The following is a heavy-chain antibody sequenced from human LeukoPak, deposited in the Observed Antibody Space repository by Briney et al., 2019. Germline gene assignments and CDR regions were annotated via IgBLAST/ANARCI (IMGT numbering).Heavy chain of an antibody. V-gene: IGHV4-34*01. CDR2: INHSGST. CDR3: AVGEGDSGGYYYTNDY. CDR1: GGSFSGYY. Sequence: SETLSLTCAVYGGSFSGYYWSWIRQPPGKGLEWIGEINHSGSTNYNPSLKSRVTISVDTSKNQFSLKLSSVTAADTAVYYCAVGEGDSGGYYYTNDYWGQGTLVTVSS. D-gene: IGHD3-22*01. J-gene: IGHJ4*02.